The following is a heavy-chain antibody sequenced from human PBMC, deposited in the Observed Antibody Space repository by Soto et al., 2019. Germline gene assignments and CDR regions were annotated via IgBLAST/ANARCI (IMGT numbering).Heavy chain of an antibody. CDR1: GYTFTSYD. CDR3: ARKGYSSGYYYYYGMDV. D-gene: IGHD5-18*01. Sequence: SVQVSCKASGYTFTSYDINWVRQATGQGLEWMGWMNPNSGNTGYAQKFQGRVTMTRNTSISTAYMELSSLRSEDTAVYYCARKGYSSGYYYYYGMDVWGQGTTVTVSS. J-gene: IGHJ6*02. V-gene: IGHV1-8*01. CDR2: MNPNSGNT.